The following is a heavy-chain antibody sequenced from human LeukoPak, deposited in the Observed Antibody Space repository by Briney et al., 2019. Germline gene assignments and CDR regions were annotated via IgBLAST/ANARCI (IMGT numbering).Heavy chain of an antibody. CDR1: GHTFTGXX. CDR3: ARRGYHYDSGDYYYWFDP. Sequence: ASVKVSCKASGHTFTGXXXXXXXQAPGQGXXXXXXXXXXDGTAGYAQKYQGRLTMTRDTSTSTVYMDLSSLRSEDTAVYYCARRGYHYDSGDYYYWFDPWGQGTLVTVSS. D-gene: IGHD3-22*01. CDR2: XXXXDGTA. J-gene: IGHJ5*02. V-gene: IGHV1-46*01.